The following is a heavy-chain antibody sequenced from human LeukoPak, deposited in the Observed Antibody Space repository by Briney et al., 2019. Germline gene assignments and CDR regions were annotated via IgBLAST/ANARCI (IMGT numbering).Heavy chain of an antibody. J-gene: IGHJ4*02. V-gene: IGHV3-30*01. CDR1: GFTFSSYA. Sequence: PGGSLRLSCAASGFTFSSYAMHWVRQAPGKALEWVAVILYDGSNKYYADSVKGRFTISRDNSKNTLYLQMNSLRAEDTAVYYCARDQLGSYFDYWGQGTLVTVSS. D-gene: IGHD6-13*01. CDR2: ILYDGSNK. CDR3: ARDQLGSYFDY.